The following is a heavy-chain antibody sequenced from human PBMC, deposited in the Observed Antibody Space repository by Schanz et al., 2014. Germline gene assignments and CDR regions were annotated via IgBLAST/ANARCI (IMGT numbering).Heavy chain of an antibody. Sequence: QVQLVESGGGVVQPGRSLRLSCATSGFTFSSYGMHWVRQAPGKGLEWVAIIWYDGSNKYYADSVKGRFTISRDNSKNTVNLQMNSLRAEDTAVYYCAKEKEEVAADGSCFDYWGQGTLVTVSS. CDR1: GFTFSSYG. D-gene: IGHD6-13*01. CDR3: AKEKEEVAADGSCFDY. J-gene: IGHJ4*02. CDR2: IWYDGSNK. V-gene: IGHV3-33*06.